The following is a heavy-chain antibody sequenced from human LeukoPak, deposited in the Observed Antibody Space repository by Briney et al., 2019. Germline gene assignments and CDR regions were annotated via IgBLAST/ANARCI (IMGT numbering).Heavy chain of an antibody. CDR1: GGTFSSYA. Sequence: WASVKVSCKASGGTFSSYAISWVRQAPGQGLEWMGGIIPIFGTANYAQKFQGRVTITRNTSISTAYMELSSLRSEDTAVYYCARGTRNYDFWSGYVDYYYYMDVWGKGTTVTVSS. CDR2: IIPIFGTA. V-gene: IGHV1-69*05. J-gene: IGHJ6*03. CDR3: ARGTRNYDFWSGYVDYYYYMDV. D-gene: IGHD3-3*01.